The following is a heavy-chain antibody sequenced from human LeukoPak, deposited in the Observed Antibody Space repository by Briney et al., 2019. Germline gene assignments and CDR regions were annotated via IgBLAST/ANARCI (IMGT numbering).Heavy chain of an antibody. CDR1: GFTFSSYS. CDR3: AREWVGVVRPTWDV. D-gene: IGHD3-3*01. CDR2: IRSSSSPV. Sequence: GGSLRLSRAASGFTFSSYSISWVRQAPGKGLEWVSYIRSSSSPVYYADSVKGRFTISRDNSKNTLYLQMNSLRAEDTAVYYCAREWVGVVRPTWDVWGKGTTVTVSS. V-gene: IGHV3-48*01. J-gene: IGHJ6*04.